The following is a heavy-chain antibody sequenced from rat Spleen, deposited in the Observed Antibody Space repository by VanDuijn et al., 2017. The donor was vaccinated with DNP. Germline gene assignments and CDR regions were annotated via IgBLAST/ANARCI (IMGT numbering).Heavy chain of an antibody. J-gene: IGHJ2*01. CDR1: GFSITNNFK. V-gene: IGHV3-3*01. CDR2: VTNAGST. Sequence: EVLLKESGPGLVKPSQSLSLTCSVTGFSITNNFKWSWIRKVPGNKLEWMGYVTNAGSTQYNPSLKSRISITTDTSKNQFFLQLNPVTTEDTAAYYCAIQLGVFDYWDQGVMVTVSS. CDR3: AIQLGVFDY. D-gene: IGHD5-1*01.